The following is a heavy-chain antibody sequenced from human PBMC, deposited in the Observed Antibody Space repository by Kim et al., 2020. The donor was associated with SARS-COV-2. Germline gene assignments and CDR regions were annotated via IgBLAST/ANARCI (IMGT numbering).Heavy chain of an antibody. CDR1: GDSVSSNSAA. Sequence: SQTLSLTCAISGDSVSSNSAAWNWIRQSPSRGLEWLGRTYYRSKWYNDYAVSVKSRITINPDTSKNQFSLQLNSVTPEDTAVYYCARDRSALEGSSGWYLGYYYGMDVWGQGTTVTVSS. D-gene: IGHD6-19*01. V-gene: IGHV6-1*01. J-gene: IGHJ6*02. CDR3: ARDRSALEGSSGWYLGYYYGMDV. CDR2: TYYRSKWYN.